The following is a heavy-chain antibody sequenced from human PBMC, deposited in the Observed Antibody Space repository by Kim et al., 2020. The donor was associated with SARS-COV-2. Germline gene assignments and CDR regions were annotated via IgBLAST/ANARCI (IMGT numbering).Heavy chain of an antibody. J-gene: IGHJ4*02. Sequence: NYAQKFQGRVTMTRDTSISTAYMELGRLRSDDTAVYYCARDRDSSSWYGYWGQGTLVTVSS. CDR3: ARDRDSSSWYGY. D-gene: IGHD6-13*01. V-gene: IGHV1-2*02.